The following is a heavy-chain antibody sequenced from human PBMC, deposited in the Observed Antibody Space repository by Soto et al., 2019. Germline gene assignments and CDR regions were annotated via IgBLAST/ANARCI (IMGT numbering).Heavy chain of an antibody. Sequence: QVQLVESGGGVVQPGTSLRLSCTASGFTFNSYGIHWVRQAPGKGLEWLALIEYNAKNRFYADSVKGRFSISRDNSRNTVSLQVNGLRAEDTAVYYCAREGEDYCSGTRCFNYYGLEVWGQVNRVIVSS. J-gene: IGHJ6*02. V-gene: IGHV3-33*05. CDR1: GFTFNSYG. D-gene: IGHD2-15*01. CDR3: AREGEDYCSGTRCFNYYGLEV. CDR2: IEYNAKNR.